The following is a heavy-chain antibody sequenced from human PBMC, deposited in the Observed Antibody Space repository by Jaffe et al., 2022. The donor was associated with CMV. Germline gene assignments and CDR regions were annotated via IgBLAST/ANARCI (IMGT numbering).Heavy chain of an antibody. Sequence: QLQLQESGPGLVKPSETLSLTCTVSGGSISSSSYYWGWIRQPPGKGLEWIGSIYYSGSTYYNPSLKSRVTISVDTSKNQFSLKLSSVTAADTAVYYCARAGYCTNGVCPLRYWGQGTLVTVSS. J-gene: IGHJ4*02. D-gene: IGHD2-8*01. CDR3: ARAGYCTNGVCPLRY. CDR2: IYYSGST. CDR1: GGSISSSSYY. V-gene: IGHV4-39*01.